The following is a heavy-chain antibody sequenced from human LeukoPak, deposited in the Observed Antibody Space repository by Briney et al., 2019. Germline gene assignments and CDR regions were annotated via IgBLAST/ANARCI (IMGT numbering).Heavy chain of an antibody. D-gene: IGHD4-17*01. CDR1: GGSISSYY. CDR3: ARGPYGDYYFDY. J-gene: IGHJ4*02. V-gene: IGHV4-59*01. Sequence: PSDTLSLTCTVSGGSISSYYWSWIRQPPGKGLEWIGYISYSGSTKYNPSLKSRVTISVDTSKNQLSLKLSSVTAADTAVYYCARGPYGDYYFDYWGQGTLVTVSS. CDR2: ISYSGST.